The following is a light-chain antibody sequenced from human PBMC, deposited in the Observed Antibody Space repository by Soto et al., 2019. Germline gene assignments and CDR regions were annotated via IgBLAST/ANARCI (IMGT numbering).Light chain of an antibody. CDR2: GVS. V-gene: IGLV2-14*01. Sequence: QSVLTQPASVSGSPGQSITISCTGTATDIDAYNYVSWYLQYPGKAPKLLIYGVSNRPSGASDRFSGSKSDNPASLTISGLQAEDEGDYYCCSYARGSTYVFGTGTKVTVL. J-gene: IGLJ1*01. CDR3: CSYARGSTYV. CDR1: ATDIDAYNY.